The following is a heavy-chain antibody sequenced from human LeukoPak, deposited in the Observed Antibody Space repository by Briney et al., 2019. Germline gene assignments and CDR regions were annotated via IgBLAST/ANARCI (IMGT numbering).Heavy chain of an antibody. Sequence: SETLSLTCTVSGDSINYDYWSWIRQSPGKRLVWSGYIHYSGATNSSPSLNSRVTISVDTSKNQFSLKLSSVTAADTALYYCATLRGASTAVFASWGQGTLVTVSS. J-gene: IGHJ4*02. D-gene: IGHD2-21*02. V-gene: IGHV4-59*08. CDR3: ATLRGASTAVFAS. CDR1: GDSINYDY. CDR2: IHYSGAT.